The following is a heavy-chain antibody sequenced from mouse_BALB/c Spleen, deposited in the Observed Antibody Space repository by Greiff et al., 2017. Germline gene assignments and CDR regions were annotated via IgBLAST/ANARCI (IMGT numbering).Heavy chain of an antibody. Sequence: VQLQQSGAELVKPGASVKLSCTASGFNIKDTYMHWVKQRPEQGLEWIGRIDPANGNTKYDPKFQGKATITADTSSNTAYLQLSSLTSEDTAVYYCWHGNYHHYYAMDYWGQGTSVTVSS. J-gene: IGHJ4*01. CDR2: IDPANGNT. CDR1: GFNIKDTY. V-gene: IGHV14-3*02. D-gene: IGHD2-1*01. CDR3: WHGNYHHYYAMDY.